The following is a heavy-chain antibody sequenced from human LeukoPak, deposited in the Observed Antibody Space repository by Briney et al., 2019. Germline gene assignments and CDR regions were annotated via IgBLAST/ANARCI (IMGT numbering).Heavy chain of an antibody. CDR3: ARYRIVVVPAGHNWFDP. Sequence: SETLSLACAVYGGSFSGYYWSWIRQPPGKGLEWIGEINHSGSTNYNPSLKSRVTISVDTSKNQFSLKLSSVTAADTAVYYCARYRIVVVPAGHNWFDPWGQGTLVTVSS. CDR2: INHSGST. D-gene: IGHD2-2*01. CDR1: GGSFSGYY. J-gene: IGHJ5*02. V-gene: IGHV4-34*01.